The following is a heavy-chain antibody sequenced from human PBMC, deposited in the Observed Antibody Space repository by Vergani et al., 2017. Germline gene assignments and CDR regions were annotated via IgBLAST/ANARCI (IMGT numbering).Heavy chain of an antibody. CDR1: GFPLSNYD. J-gene: IGHJ4*02. CDR2: IQFDGSNQ. Sequence: QVQLVESGGGVVQRGGSLRLSCATSGFPLSNYDMQWIRQGPGKGLEFVAFIQFDGSNQYYADSVKGRFTLSRDFSKNTLYLQMNSLRTDDTATDYCAKHFRGWGIDYWGQGTQVIVSS. CDR3: AKHFRGWGIDY. D-gene: IGHD3-16*01. V-gene: IGHV3-30*02.